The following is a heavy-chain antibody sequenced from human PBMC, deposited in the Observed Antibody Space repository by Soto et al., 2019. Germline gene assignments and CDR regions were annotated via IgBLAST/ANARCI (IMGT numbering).Heavy chain of an antibody. CDR3: ATHLCVGSSWYLGALDI. J-gene: IGHJ3*02. Sequence: QVQLQESGPGLVKPSETLSLTCTVSGDSISNYYWSWIRQPPGKGLEWIGYIYYSWSTNYNPSLNSRATRSIDTSNNEVPLKLSSVTAADTAVYYCATHLCVGSSWYLGALDIWCDMTMVTVS. D-gene: IGHD6-13*01. V-gene: IGHV4-59*08. CDR1: GDSISNYY. CDR2: IYYSWST.